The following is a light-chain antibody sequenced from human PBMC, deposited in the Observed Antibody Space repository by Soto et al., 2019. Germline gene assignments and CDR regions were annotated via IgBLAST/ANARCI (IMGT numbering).Light chain of an antibody. CDR2: RNN. Sequence: QSVLTQPPSASGTPGQRVTISCSGSSSNIGSNYVYWYQQLPGTAPKLLIYRNNQRPSGVPDRFSGSKSGTSASLAISGLRSEDEADFYCAAWDDSLSVYVFGPGPSSPS. CDR1: SSNIGSNY. V-gene: IGLV1-47*01. J-gene: IGLJ1*01. CDR3: AAWDDSLSVYV.